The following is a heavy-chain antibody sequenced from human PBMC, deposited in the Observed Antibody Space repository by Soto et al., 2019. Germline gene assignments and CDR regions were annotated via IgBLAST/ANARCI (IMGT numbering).Heavy chain of an antibody. CDR2: ISYDGSNK. V-gene: IGHV3-30-3*01. D-gene: IGHD3-3*01. CDR3: ARDEIRFSWAYGMDV. Sequence: ESGGGVDQPGRSLRLSCAASGFTFSSYAMHWVRQAPGKGLEWVAVISYDGSNKYYADSVKGRFTISRDNSKNTLYLQMNSLRAEDTAVYYCARDEIRFSWAYGMDVWGQGTTVTVSS. CDR1: GFTFSSYA. J-gene: IGHJ6*02.